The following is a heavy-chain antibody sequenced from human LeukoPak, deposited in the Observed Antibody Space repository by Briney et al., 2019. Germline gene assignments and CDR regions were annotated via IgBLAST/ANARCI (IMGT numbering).Heavy chain of an antibody. D-gene: IGHD3-22*01. V-gene: IGHV3-21*01. CDR2: ISSSSSYI. J-gene: IGHJ4*02. Sequence: GGSLRLSCAASGFTFSSYSMNWVRQAPGKGLEWVSSISSSSSYIYYADSVKGRFTISRDNAKNSLYLQMNSLRAEDTAVCYCARSYDSSGYYLLYDYWGQGTLVTVSS. CDR1: GFTFSSYS. CDR3: ARSYDSSGYYLLYDY.